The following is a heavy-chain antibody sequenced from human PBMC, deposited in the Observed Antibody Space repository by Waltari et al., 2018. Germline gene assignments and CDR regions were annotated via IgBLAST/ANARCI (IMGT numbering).Heavy chain of an antibody. J-gene: IGHJ4*02. CDR2: ISSSSSTI. Sequence: EVQLVESGGGLVQPGGSLRLSCAASGFTFSSYSMNWVRQAPGKGLEWVSYISSSSSTIYYADSVKGRFTISRDNAKNSLYLQMNSLRAEDTAVYYCASYGSVGATMIDYWGRGTLVTVSS. CDR3: ASYGSVGATMIDY. V-gene: IGHV3-48*01. D-gene: IGHD1-26*01. CDR1: GFTFSSYS.